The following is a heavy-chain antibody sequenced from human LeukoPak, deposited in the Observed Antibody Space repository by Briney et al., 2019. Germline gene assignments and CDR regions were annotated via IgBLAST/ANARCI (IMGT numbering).Heavy chain of an antibody. CDR1: GFTFSSYW. CDR3: ARGGGLDV. V-gene: IGHV3-7*03. D-gene: IGHD3-16*01. Sequence: GSLRPSSAASGFTFSSYWMNWARQAPGKGLEWVASINHNGNVNYYVDSVKGRFTISRDNAKNSLYLQMSNLRAEDTAVYFCARGGGLDVWGQGATVTVSS. CDR2: INHNGNVN. J-gene: IGHJ6*02.